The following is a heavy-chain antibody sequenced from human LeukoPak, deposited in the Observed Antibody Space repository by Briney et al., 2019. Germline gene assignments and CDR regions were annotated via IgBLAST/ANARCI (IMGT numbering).Heavy chain of an antibody. CDR2: IKQDGSEK. CDR3: ARVPSSYNWNLDY. Sequence: GGSLRLSCAASGFTFSSYWMSWVRQAPGKGLEWVANIKQDGSEKYYVDSVKGRFTISRDNAKNSLYLQMNSLRAEDTAVYYCARVPSSYNWNLDYWGQGTLVTVSS. J-gene: IGHJ4*02. CDR1: GFTFSSYW. V-gene: IGHV3-7*03. D-gene: IGHD1-20*01.